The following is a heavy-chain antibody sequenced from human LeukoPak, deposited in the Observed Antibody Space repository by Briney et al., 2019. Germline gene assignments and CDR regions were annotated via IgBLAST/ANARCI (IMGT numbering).Heavy chain of an antibody. V-gene: IGHV4-61*02. D-gene: IGHD2-2*01. CDR1: GGSISSGSYY. J-gene: IGHJ1*01. CDR2: IYTSGST. Sequence: ASETLSLTCTVSGGSISSGSYYWSWIRQPAGKGLEWIGRIYTSGSTNYNPSLKSRVTISVDTSKNQFSLKLSSVTAADTAVYYCARPPRRRYCSSTSCHSYFQHWGQGTLVTVSS. CDR3: ARPPRRRYCSSTSCHSYFQH.